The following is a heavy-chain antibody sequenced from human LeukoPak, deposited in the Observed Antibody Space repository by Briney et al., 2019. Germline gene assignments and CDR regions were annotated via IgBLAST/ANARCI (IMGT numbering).Heavy chain of an antibody. J-gene: IGHJ4*02. CDR3: ARDLLRYFDWLLSDSIDY. D-gene: IGHD3-9*01. CDR1: GFTFSSYS. V-gene: IGHV3-21*01. CDR2: ISSSSSYI. Sequence: GGSLRLSCAASGFTFSSYSMNWARQAPGKGLEWVSSISSSSSYIYYADSVKGRFTISRDNAKNSLYLQMNSLRAEDTAVYYCARDLLRYFDWLLSDSIDYWGQGTLVTVSS.